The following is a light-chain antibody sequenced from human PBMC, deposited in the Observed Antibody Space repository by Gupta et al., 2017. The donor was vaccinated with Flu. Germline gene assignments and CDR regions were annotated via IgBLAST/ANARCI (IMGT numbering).Light chain of an antibody. CDR3: QQYDNLPLT. CDR2: DAS. V-gene: IGKV1-33*01. CDR1: QDITNY. Sequence: PCSLSASVGDRVTITCQASQDITNYLNLYQQKPGKAPKLLIYDASNLETGVPSRFSGSGSGTDFSFTISSLKPEDTATYYCQQYDNLPLTFGGGTKVEIK. J-gene: IGKJ4*01.